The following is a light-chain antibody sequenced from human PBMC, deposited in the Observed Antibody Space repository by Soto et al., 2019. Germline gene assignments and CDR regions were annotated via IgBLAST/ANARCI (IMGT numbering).Light chain of an antibody. V-gene: IGKV3-15*01. CDR3: QQYNNWPPGA. CDR1: QSVSSN. J-gene: IGKJ1*01. CDR2: GTS. Sequence: ETVMTQSPATLSVSPGERATVSCRASQSVSSNVAWYQQKPGQAPRLLIYGTSTRATGIPARFSGSGSGTEFTLTISSLQSEDSAVYYCQQYNNWPPGAFGQGTKVEIK.